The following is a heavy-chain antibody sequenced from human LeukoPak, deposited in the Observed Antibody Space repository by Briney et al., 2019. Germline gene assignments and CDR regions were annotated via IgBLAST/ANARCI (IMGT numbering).Heavy chain of an antibody. Sequence: GGSLRLSCAASGFTFSSYAMSWVRQAPGKGLEWVSAISGSGGSTYYADSVKGRFTISRDNSKNTLYLQMNSLRAEDTAVYYCARREMFDGAIGYWGQGTLVTVSS. J-gene: IGHJ4*02. V-gene: IGHV3-23*01. CDR3: ARREMFDGAIGY. CDR2: ISGSGGST. D-gene: IGHD3-9*01. CDR1: GFTFSSYA.